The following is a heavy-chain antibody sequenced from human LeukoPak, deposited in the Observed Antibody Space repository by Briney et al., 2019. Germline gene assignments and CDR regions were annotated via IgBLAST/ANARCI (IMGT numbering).Heavy chain of an antibody. CDR2: IYYSGST. V-gene: IGHV4-59*01. J-gene: IGHJ4*02. CDR3: ARDRSRGTEGYYFDY. D-gene: IGHD2-8*02. Sequence: PSETLSLTCTVSGGSISSYYWSWIRQPPGKGLEWIGYIYYSGSTNYNPSLKSRVTISVDTSKNQFSLKLSSVTAADTAVYYCARDRSRGTEGYYFDYWGQGTLVIVSS. CDR1: GGSISSYY.